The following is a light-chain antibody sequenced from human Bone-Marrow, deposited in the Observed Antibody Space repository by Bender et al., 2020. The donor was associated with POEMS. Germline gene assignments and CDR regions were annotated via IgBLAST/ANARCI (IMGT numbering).Light chain of an antibody. Sequence: SFELTQPPSVSVSPGQTARITCSGDALPKQFAYWYQQKPGQAPVLVIYEDTKRPSGIPERFSGASSGTMATLTISGAEAEDDADYYCYSTDSSGYHRVFGGGTKLTVL. V-gene: IGLV3-10*01. CDR3: YSTDSSGYHRV. J-gene: IGLJ2*01. CDR2: EDT. CDR1: ALPKQF.